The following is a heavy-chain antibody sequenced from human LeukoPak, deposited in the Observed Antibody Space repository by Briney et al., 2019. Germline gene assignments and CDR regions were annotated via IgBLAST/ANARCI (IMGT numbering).Heavy chain of an antibody. Sequence: GGSLRLSCAASGFTFSSYEMNWVRQAPGKGLEWVSYISSSGSTIYYADSVKGRFTISRDNAKNSLYLQMNGLRAEDTAVYYCAILPEGSGDAFDIWGQGTMVTVSS. CDR1: GFTFSSYE. CDR3: AILPEGSGDAFDI. V-gene: IGHV3-48*03. CDR2: ISSSGSTI. D-gene: IGHD1-26*01. J-gene: IGHJ3*02.